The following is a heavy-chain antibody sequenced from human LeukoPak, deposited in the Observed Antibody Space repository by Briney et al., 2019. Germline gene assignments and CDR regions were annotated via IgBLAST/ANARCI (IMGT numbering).Heavy chain of an antibody. Sequence: PGGSLRLSCAASGFTFRSYGMSWVRQAPGKGLEWVSTISGSGGSTYYADSVKGWFTISRDNSKNTLYLQMNSLRAEDTAVYYCVRDEGSSSWPRDYWGQGTLVTVSS. J-gene: IGHJ4*02. V-gene: IGHV3-23*01. CDR1: GFTFRSYG. D-gene: IGHD6-13*01. CDR2: ISGSGGST. CDR3: VRDEGSSSWPRDY.